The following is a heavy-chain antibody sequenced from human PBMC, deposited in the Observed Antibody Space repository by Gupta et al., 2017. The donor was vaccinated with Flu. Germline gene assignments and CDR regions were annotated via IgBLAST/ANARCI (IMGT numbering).Heavy chain of an antibody. CDR2: IKQDGSEK. J-gene: IGHJ4*02. CDR1: GFTFSHYW. D-gene: IGHD1-7*01. Sequence: EVQLVESGGGLIQPGGSLRLSCAASGFTFSHYWMSWVRQAPGKGLEWVANIKQDGSEKYYVDSVKGRFTISRDNAKNSLYLQMNSLRAEDTAVYYCARDRGGRTGTTFSDSWGQGTLVTVSS. V-gene: IGHV3-7*01. CDR3: ARDRGGRTGTTFSDS.